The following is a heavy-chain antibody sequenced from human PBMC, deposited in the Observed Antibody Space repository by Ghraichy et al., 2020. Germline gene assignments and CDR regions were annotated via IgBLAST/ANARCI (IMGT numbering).Heavy chain of an antibody. CDR1: GFTFTSSA. J-gene: IGHJ3*02. CDR3: AAAGLGGYSGSPGAFDI. V-gene: IGHV1-58*01. Sequence: SVKVSCKASGFTFTSSAVQWVRQARGQRLEWIGWIVVGSGNTNYAQKFQERVTITRDMSTSTAYMELSSLRSEDTAVYYCAAAGLGGYSGSPGAFDIWGQGTMVTVSS. D-gene: IGHD1-26*01. CDR2: IVVGSGNT.